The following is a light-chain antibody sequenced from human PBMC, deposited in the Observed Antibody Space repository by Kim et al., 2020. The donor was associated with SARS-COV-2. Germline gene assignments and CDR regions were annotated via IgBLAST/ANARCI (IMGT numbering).Light chain of an antibody. CDR3: QHFNGYPLT. CDR1: NSINHY. Sequence: ASVGDRVTITCRASNSINHYLAWYQQKPGKAPKLLVSAACILESGVPSKVSGSGTGTDFTLTSSSLQPEEFSTYYWQHFNGYPLTFGGGTKVDIK. V-gene: IGKV1-9*01. CDR2: AAC. J-gene: IGKJ4*01.